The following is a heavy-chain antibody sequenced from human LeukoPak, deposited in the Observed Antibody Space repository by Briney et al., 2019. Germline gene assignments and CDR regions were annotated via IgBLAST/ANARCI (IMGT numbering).Heavy chain of an antibody. V-gene: IGHV4-39*07. Sequence: PSETLSLTCAASGYSFSSTAYSWGWIRQPPGKGLVWIVSISSTGASYYNPSLESRFTISLDTSNNHFSRNLNAVTAADTVLFYCARVSYLSGGSGHYYGMDVWGRGTMVVVSS. CDR2: ISSTGAS. J-gene: IGHJ6*02. CDR3: ARVSYLSGGSGHYYGMDV. D-gene: IGHD6-19*01. CDR1: GYSFSSTAYS.